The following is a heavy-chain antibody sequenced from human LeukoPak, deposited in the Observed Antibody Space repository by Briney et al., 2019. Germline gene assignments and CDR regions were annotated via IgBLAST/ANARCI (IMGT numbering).Heavy chain of an antibody. CDR1: GGSFSGYY. V-gene: IGHV4-34*01. Sequence: SETPSLTCAVYGGSFSGYYWSWIRQPPGKGLEWIGEINPSGSTNYNPSLKSRVTISIDTSKNQFSLKLRSVTAADTAVYFCARHYYYYYMDVWDKGTTVTVSS. J-gene: IGHJ6*03. CDR2: INPSGST. CDR3: ARHYYYYYMDV.